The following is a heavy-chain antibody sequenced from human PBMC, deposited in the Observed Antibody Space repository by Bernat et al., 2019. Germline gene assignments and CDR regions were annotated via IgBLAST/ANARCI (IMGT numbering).Heavy chain of an antibody. CDR1: GGSISSSSYY. V-gene: IGHV4-39*07. Sequence: QLQLQESGPGLVKPSETLSLTCTVSGGSISSSSYYWGWIRQPPGKGLEWIGSIYYSGSTYYNPSLKSRVTISVDTSKNQFSLKLSSVTAADTAVYYCACGGFGGVIVSLFDYWGQGTLVTVSS. CDR3: ACGGFGGVIVSLFDY. D-gene: IGHD3-16*02. CDR2: IYYSGST. J-gene: IGHJ4*02.